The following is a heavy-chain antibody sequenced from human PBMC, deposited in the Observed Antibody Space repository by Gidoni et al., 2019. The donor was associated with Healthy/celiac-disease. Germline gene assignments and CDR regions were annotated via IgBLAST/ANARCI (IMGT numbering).Heavy chain of an antibody. V-gene: IGHV3-33*01. CDR3: ARVGFGELLLGYYYYGMDV. CDR1: GFTFSSYG. Sequence: QVQLVESGGGVVQPGRSLRLSCAASGFTFSSYGMPWVRQAPGKGLAWVAVIWYDGSNKYYADAVKGRFTISRDNSKNTLYLQMNSLRAEDTAVYYCARVGFGELLLGYYYYGMDVWGQGTTVTVSS. D-gene: IGHD3-10*01. CDR2: IWYDGSNK. J-gene: IGHJ6*02.